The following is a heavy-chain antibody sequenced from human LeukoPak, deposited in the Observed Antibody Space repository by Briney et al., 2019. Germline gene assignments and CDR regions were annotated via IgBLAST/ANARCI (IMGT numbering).Heavy chain of an antibody. Sequence: KASETLSLTCGVSGGPIDITNYWSWVRQAPGKGLEWIGEISHDGTRNYNPSLRSRVAMSLDRANNQFSLSLTSVTAADTAVYYCTRENRPFCPFAYWGQGVLVTVSS. CDR1: GGPIDITNY. CDR3: TRENRPFCPFAY. V-gene: IGHV4-4*02. D-gene: IGHD2/OR15-2a*01. J-gene: IGHJ4*02. CDR2: ISHDGTR.